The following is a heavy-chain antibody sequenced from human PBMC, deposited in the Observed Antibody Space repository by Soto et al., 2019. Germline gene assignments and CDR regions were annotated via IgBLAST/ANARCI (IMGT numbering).Heavy chain of an antibody. J-gene: IGHJ4*02. CDR1: GFTFSRYA. Sequence: QVQLVESGGGVVQPGRSLRLSCEASGFTFSRYAMHWVRQAPGKGLEWVAVISYDGSNKYYADSVKGRFTISRDSSKNMLYLQMNSLRAEDAAVFYCAKDLYSFDTIGYYGGAFDYGGQGTRVTVSS. CDR3: AKDLYSFDTIGYYGGAFDY. V-gene: IGHV3-30-3*01. D-gene: IGHD3-22*01. CDR2: ISYDGSNK.